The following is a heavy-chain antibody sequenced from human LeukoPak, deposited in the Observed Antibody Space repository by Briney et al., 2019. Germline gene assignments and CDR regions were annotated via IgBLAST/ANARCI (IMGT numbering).Heavy chain of an antibody. CDR3: ARLVYCSGGSCDY. J-gene: IGHJ4*02. CDR1: GFTFSSYS. CDR2: ISSSSSYI. Sequence: PGGSLRLSCAASGFTFSSYSMNWVRQAPGKGPEWVSSISSSSSYIYYADSVKGRFTISRDNAKNSLYLQMNSLRAEDTAVYYCARLVYCSGGSCDYWGQGTLVTVSS. V-gene: IGHV3-21*01. D-gene: IGHD2-15*01.